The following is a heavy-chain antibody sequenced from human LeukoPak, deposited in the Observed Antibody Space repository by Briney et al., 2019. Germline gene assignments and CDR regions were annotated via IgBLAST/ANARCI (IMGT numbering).Heavy chain of an antibody. CDR1: GYTFTGYY. J-gene: IGHJ5*02. V-gene: IGHV1-2*02. CDR3: ARVNNWFDP. Sequence: ASVKVSCKASGYTFTGYYMHWVRQAPGQGLEWMGWINPNSGVTNYAQKFQGRVTMTRDTSINTAYMELSSLRSEDTAIYYCARVNNWFDPWGQGTLVTVSS. CDR2: INPNSGVT.